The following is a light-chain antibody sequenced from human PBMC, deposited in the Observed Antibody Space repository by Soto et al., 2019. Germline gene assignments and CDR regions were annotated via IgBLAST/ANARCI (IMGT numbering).Light chain of an antibody. CDR1: QSVSSY. CDR3: LQDYNYFG. CDR2: AAS. V-gene: IGKV1-6*01. J-gene: IGKJ5*01. Sequence: IQMTQSPSFLSASVGDRIIITFRASQSVSSYLNWYQQKPGKAPRLLIYAASHLQTGVPSRFRGTGSATHFTLTISSLQPEDFATYYCLQDYNYFGFGQGTRLEI.